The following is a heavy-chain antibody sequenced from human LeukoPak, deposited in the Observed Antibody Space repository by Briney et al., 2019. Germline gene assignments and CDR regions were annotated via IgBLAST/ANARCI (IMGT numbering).Heavy chain of an antibody. D-gene: IGHD3-22*01. J-gene: IGHJ4*02. CDR1: GFTFSSYS. V-gene: IGHV3-21*01. Sequence: GGSLRLSCAASGFTFSSYSMNRVRQAPGKGLEWVSSISSSSSYIYYADSVKGRFTISRDNAKNSLYLQLNSLRAEDTAVYYCARLTYYYDRSGYYSDYWGQGTLVTVSS. CDR3: ARLTYYYDRSGYYSDY. CDR2: ISSSSSYI.